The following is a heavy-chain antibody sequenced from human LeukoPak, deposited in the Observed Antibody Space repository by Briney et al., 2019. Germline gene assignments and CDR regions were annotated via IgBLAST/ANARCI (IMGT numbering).Heavy chain of an antibody. Sequence: SQTLSLTCTVSGGSISSGSYYWSWIRQPAGKGLEWIGRIYTSGSTNYNPSLKSRVTISVDTSKNQFSLKQSSVTAADTAVYYCARDGSGYCSGGSCYLGDWYFDRWGRGTLVTVSS. J-gene: IGHJ2*01. V-gene: IGHV4-61*02. D-gene: IGHD2-15*01. CDR3: ARDGSGYCSGGSCYLGDWYFDR. CDR2: IYTSGST. CDR1: GGSISSGSYY.